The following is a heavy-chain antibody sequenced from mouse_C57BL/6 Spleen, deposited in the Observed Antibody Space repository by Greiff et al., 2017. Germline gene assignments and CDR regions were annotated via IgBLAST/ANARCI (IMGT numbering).Heavy chain of an antibody. Sequence: QVQLKQSGAELAKPGASVKLSCKASGYTFTSYWMHWVKQRPGQGLEWIGYINPSSGYTKYNQKFKDKATLTADKSSSTAYMQLSSLTYEDSAVYYCGRSDTKAYYFDYWGQGTTLTVSS. CDR2: INPSSGYT. D-gene: IGHD3-2*01. J-gene: IGHJ2*01. CDR3: GRSDTKAYYFDY. V-gene: IGHV1-7*01. CDR1: GYTFTSYW.